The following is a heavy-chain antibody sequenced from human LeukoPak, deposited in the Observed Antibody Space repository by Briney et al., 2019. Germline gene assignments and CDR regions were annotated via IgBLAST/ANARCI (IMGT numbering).Heavy chain of an antibody. CDR3: AELGITMIGGV. D-gene: IGHD3-10*02. V-gene: IGHV3-48*03. Sequence: PGGSLRLSSAPSAFTFSSYEMNWVRQAPGKGLEWVSYISSSGSTIYYADSVKGRFTISRDNAKNSLYLQMNSLRAEDTAVYYCAELGITMIGGVWGKGSTVTISS. J-gene: IGHJ6*04. CDR1: AFTFSSYE. CDR2: ISSSGSTI.